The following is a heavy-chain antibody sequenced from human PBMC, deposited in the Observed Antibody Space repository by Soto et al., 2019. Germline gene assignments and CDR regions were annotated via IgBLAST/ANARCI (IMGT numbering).Heavy chain of an antibody. CDR3: AKDYAPPDGYDYSIPYYYYGMDV. CDR2: ISYDGSNK. V-gene: IGHV3-30*18. D-gene: IGHD5-12*01. J-gene: IGHJ6*02. Sequence: QVQLVESGGGVVQPGRSLRLSCAASGFTFSSYGMHWVRQAPGKGLEWVAVISYDGSNKYYADSVKGRFTISRDNSKNTLYLQMNSLRAEDTAVYYCAKDYAPPDGYDYSIPYYYYGMDVWGQGTTVTVSS. CDR1: GFTFSSYG.